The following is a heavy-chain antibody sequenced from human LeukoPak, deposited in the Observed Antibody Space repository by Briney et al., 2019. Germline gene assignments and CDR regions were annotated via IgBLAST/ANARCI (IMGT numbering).Heavy chain of an antibody. CDR2: ISSSGSTI. D-gene: IGHD5-12*01. V-gene: IGHV3-48*03. Sequence: PGGSLRLSCAASGFTFSSYEMNWVRQAPGKGLEWVSYISSSGSTIYYADSVKGRFTISRDNAKNSLYLQMNSLRAEDTAVYYCAREYGGYGHPFDYWGQGTWSPSPQ. CDR1: GFTFSSYE. J-gene: IGHJ4*02. CDR3: AREYGGYGHPFDY.